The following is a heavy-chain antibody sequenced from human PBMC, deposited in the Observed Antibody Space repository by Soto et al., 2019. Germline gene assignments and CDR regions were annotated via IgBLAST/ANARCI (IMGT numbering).Heavy chain of an antibody. Sequence: QVQLMQSGGEVKKPGASVKVSCKASGYTVTRSGFSWVRQAPGQGLEWMGWISGYNGNTKYEQKFEDRVIMTTDTSTSTAYMELRSLRSDDTAVYYCARAGEVPYYYYGMDVW. CDR3: ARAGEVPYYYYGMDV. CDR1: GYTVTRSG. CDR2: ISGYNGNT. J-gene: IGHJ6*01. D-gene: IGHD3-10*01. V-gene: IGHV1-18*01.